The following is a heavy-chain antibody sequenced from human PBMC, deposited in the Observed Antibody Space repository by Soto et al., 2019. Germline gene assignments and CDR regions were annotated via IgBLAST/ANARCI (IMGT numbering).Heavy chain of an antibody. CDR2: ISYDATNQ. Sequence: QVQLVESGGGVVQPGRSLRLSCAASGFIFSQYVMNCVRQAPGKGLEWVAIISYDATNQYYADSVRGRFTISRDNSNITVYLQMSRLSAADTAVYYCAREGVGPDDFWSGYYVHWGQGTLVTVSS. J-gene: IGHJ4*02. CDR1: GFIFSQYV. V-gene: IGHV3-30-3*01. D-gene: IGHD3-3*01. CDR3: AREGVGPDDFWSGYYVH.